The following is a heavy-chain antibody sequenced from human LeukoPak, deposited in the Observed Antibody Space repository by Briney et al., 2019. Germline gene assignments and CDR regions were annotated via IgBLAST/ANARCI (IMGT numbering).Heavy chain of an antibody. CDR1: VGTSSSYA. Sequence: GASLKVSCKPSVGTSSSYAISWVRQAPGQGLEWMGGIIPIFGTANYAQKFQGRVTITTDESTSTAYMELSSLRSEDTAVYYCARVPGVRGVIDYYYMDVWGKGTTVTVSS. CDR3: ARVPGVRGVIDYYYMDV. J-gene: IGHJ6*03. V-gene: IGHV1-69*05. D-gene: IGHD3-10*02. CDR2: IIPIFGTA.